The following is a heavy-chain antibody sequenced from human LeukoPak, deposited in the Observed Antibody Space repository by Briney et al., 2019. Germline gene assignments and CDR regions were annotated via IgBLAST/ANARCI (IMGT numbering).Heavy chain of an antibody. CDR3: ARGLAYYYDSSAYFLDY. CDR1: GFTFSSYE. D-gene: IGHD3-22*01. Sequence: PGGSLRLSCAASGFTFSSYEMNWVRQAPGKGLEWVSYISSSGSTIYYADSVKARFTISRDNSKNTLYLQMNSLRAEDTAVYYCARGLAYYYDSSAYFLDYWGQGTLVTVSS. J-gene: IGHJ4*02. CDR2: ISSSGSTI. V-gene: IGHV3-48*01.